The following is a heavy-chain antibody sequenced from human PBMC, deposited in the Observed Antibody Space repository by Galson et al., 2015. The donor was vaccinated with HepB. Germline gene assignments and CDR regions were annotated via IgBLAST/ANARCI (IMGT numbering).Heavy chain of an antibody. V-gene: IGHV4-39*01. CDR2: ISYSEIT. J-gene: IGHJ4*02. CDR1: GGSINSDSYY. CDR3: ARSLGLHAFDY. Sequence: SETLSLTCTVSGGSINSDSYYWDWIRQPPGKGLEWIGSISYSEITYYNPSLKSRVTISVDTSRKLFSLKLSSVTAADTAVFYCARSLGLHAFDYWDQGSLVTVSS. D-gene: IGHD2-21*02.